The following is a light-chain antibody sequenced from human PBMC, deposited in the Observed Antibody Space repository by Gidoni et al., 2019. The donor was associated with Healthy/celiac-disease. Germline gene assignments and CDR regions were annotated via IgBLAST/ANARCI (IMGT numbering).Light chain of an antibody. CDR3: QQFNNYTGT. Sequence: AIQLTQSPSSLSASVGDRVTITCRASQGISSALAWYQQKPGKAPKLLIYDASSLESGVPSRFSGSGSWTDFTLTISSLQPEDFATYYCQQFNNYTGTFGQGTKVEIK. J-gene: IGKJ1*01. CDR2: DAS. V-gene: IGKV1D-13*01. CDR1: QGISSA.